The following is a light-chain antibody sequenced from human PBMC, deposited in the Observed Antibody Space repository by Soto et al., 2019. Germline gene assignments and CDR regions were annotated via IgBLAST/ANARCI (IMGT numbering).Light chain of an antibody. J-gene: IGKJ4*01. CDR1: QSVGRH. CDR2: DAS. Sequence: EIVLTQSPATLSLSPGERATLSCRASQSVGRHLAWYQQKPGQAPRLLIYDASNRATGVPARFSGSGSGTDFTLSISSLEPEDFATYYCQQASSFPLTFGGGTKVEV. V-gene: IGKV3-11*01. CDR3: QQASSFPLT.